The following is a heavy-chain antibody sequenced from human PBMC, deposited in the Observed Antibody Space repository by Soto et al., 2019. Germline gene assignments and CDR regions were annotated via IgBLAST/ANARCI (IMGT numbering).Heavy chain of an antibody. J-gene: IGHJ5*02. D-gene: IGHD3-3*02. CDR3: AREGRLAASIFHHGFDP. CDR1: GDSVSNNSAA. CDR2: TYYRSKWFN. V-gene: IGHV6-1*01. Sequence: PSQTLSLTCAIPGDSVSNNSAAWNWIRQSPSRGLEWLGRTYYRSKWFNNYALSVKGRITINPDTSKNQFSLQLNSVTPEDTAVYYCAREGRLAASIFHHGFDPWGQGTLVTVSS.